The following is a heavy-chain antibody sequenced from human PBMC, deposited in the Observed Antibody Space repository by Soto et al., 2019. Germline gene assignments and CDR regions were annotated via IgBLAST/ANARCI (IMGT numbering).Heavy chain of an antibody. V-gene: IGHV3-23*01. D-gene: IGHD4-17*01. CDR1: GFTFSGYA. CDR2: ISGSGGST. J-gene: IGHJ5*02. CDR3: AAHPTVTTTPLGDWFDP. Sequence: EVQLLESGGGLVQPGGSLRLSCAASGFTFSGYAMSWVRQAPGKGLEWVSAISGSGGSTYYADSVKGRFTISRDNSKNTLYLQMNSLRAEDTAVYYCAAHPTVTTTPLGDWFDPWGQGTLVTVSS.